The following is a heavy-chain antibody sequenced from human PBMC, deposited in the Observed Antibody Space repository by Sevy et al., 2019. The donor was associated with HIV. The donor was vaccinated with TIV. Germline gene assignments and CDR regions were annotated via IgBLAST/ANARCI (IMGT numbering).Heavy chain of an antibody. V-gene: IGHV3-33*01. J-gene: IGHJ4*02. CDR3: ARDPHEIMLSGSYYLY. CDR1: GFIFSYYG. D-gene: IGHD1-26*01. CDR2: IWYDRSNT. Sequence: GGSLRLSCAASGFIFSYYGMHGVRQAPSKGLEWVAVIWYDRSNTIYADSVKGRFTISRDNSKNILYLQMNSLRDEDTAVYYCARDPHEIMLSGSYYLYWGQGTRVTVSS.